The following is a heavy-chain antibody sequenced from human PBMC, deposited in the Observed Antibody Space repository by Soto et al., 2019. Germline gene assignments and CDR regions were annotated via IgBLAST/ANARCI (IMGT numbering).Heavy chain of an antibody. CDR2: IIPIFGTA. J-gene: IGHJ6*02. D-gene: IGHD3-16*02. CDR3: ARTFISYYYYYGMDV. CDR1: GGTFSSYA. V-gene: IGHV1-69*13. Sequence: SVKVSCKASGGTFSSYAISWVRQAPGQGLEWMGGIIPIFGTANYAQKSQGRVTITADESTSTAYMELSSLRSEDTAVYYCARTFISYYYYYGMDVWGQGTTVTVSS.